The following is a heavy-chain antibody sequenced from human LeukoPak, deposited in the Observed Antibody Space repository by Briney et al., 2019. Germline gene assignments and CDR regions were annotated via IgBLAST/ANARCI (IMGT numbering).Heavy chain of an antibody. CDR2: TNPNSGGT. Sequence: GASVKVSCKASGYTFTGYYMHWVRQAPGQGLEWMGWTNPNSGGTNYAQKFQGRVTMTRDTSISTAYMELSRLRSDDTAVYYCARDPAAAGTSWFDPWGQGTLVTVSS. CDR1: GYTFTGYY. J-gene: IGHJ5*02. D-gene: IGHD6-13*01. CDR3: ARDPAAAGTSWFDP. V-gene: IGHV1-2*02.